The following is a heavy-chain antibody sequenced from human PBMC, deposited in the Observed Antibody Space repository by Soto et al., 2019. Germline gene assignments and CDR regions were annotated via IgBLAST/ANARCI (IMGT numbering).Heavy chain of an antibody. D-gene: IGHD6-13*01. CDR3: ARSGQLVRPEPYYYYGMDV. V-gene: IGHV1-69*06. CDR2: IIPIFGTA. Sequence: QVQLVQSGAEVKKPGSSVKVSCKASGGTFSSYAISWGRQAPGQGLEWMGGIIPIFGTANYAKKFQGRVTVTADKSTSTAYMELSSLRSEDTAVYYCARSGQLVRPEPYYYYGMDVWGQGTTVTVSS. CDR1: GGTFSSYA. J-gene: IGHJ6*02.